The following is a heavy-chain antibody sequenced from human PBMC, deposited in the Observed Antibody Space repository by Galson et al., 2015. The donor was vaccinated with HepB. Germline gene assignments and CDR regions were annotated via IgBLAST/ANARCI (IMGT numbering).Heavy chain of an antibody. CDR1: GFTFSSYA. D-gene: IGHD2-2*01. CDR3: AKDPRYCSSTSCRYYYYMDV. J-gene: IGHJ6*03. CDR2: ISGSGGST. V-gene: IGHV3-23*01. Sequence: SLRLSCAASGFTFSSYAMSWVRQAPGKGLEWVSAISGSGGSTYYADSVKGRFTISRDNSKNTLYLQMNSLRAEDTAVYYCAKDPRYCSSTSCRYYYYMDVWGKGTTVTVSS.